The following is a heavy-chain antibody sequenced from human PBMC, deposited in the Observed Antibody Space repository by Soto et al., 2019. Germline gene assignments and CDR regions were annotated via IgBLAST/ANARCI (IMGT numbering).Heavy chain of an antibody. J-gene: IGHJ4*02. D-gene: IGHD6-19*01. V-gene: IGHV1-46*01. CDR2: INPGGSST. CDR3: ARGLAVAYSPALL. Sequence: QVQLVQSGAEVKKPGASVKVSCKASGYTFTSYYMHWVRQAPGQGHEWMGVINPGGSSTSYAQKFHGRVTMTRDTSTTTVYMELSSLRSEDTAVYYCARGLAVAYSPALLWGQGTLVTVSS. CDR1: GYTFTSYY.